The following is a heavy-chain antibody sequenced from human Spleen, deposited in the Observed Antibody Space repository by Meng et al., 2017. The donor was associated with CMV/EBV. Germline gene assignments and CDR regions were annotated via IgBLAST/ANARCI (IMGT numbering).Heavy chain of an antibody. Sequence: EWQRGESGVDSVKPGGSLRLSCAGSGFTVRNAWMSWVRQAPGKGLEWVGRIKSKTDGETADYNAPVKGRFTISRDDSKNTLYLQMNSLKTEDTAIYYCIWNDLGDYWGQGTLVTVSS. J-gene: IGHJ4*02. CDR1: GFTVRNAW. V-gene: IGHV3-15*01. CDR3: IWNDLGDY. D-gene: IGHD1-1*01. CDR2: IKSKTDGETA.